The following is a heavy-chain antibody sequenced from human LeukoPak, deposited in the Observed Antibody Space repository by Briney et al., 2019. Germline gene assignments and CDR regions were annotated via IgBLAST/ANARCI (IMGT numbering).Heavy chain of an antibody. V-gene: IGHV3-15*01. D-gene: IGHD2/OR15-2a*01. CDR1: GFTFSNAW. CDR2: IKTKVDGGTA. J-gene: IGHJ4*02. Sequence: GGSLRLSWAASGFTFSNAWMSWVRQAPGKGLEWVGRIKTKVDGGTADYGTVVKGRFNISRDDSQNALFLQVDSLKTEDTAVYYCATGNMYFWGQGILVIVSS. CDR3: ATGNMYF.